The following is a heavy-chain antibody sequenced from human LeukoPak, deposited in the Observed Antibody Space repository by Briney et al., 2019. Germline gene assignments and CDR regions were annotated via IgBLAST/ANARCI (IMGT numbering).Heavy chain of an antibody. V-gene: IGHV4-59*08. J-gene: IGHJ3*02. CDR2: IYYSGST. CDR3: ARRGANCGGDCARPVAAFDI. Sequence: SETLSLTFTVSGGSISSYYWSWIRQPPGKGLEWIGYIYYSGSTNYNPSRKSRVTISVDTSKNQFSLKLSSVTAADTAVYYCARRGANCGGDCARPVAAFDIWGQGTMVTVSS. CDR1: GGSISSYY. D-gene: IGHD2-21*02.